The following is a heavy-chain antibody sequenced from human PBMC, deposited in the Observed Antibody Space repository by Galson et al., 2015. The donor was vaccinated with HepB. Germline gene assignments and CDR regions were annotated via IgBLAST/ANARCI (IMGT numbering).Heavy chain of an antibody. CDR1: GFTFSNYW. V-gene: IGHV3-74*01. D-gene: IGHD2-2*01. CDR3: ARVATDCSSSSCYVVYFDY. CDR2: INSDGSSI. Sequence: SLRLSCAASGFTFSNYWMNWVRQAPGKGLVWVSRINSDGSSISYADSVKGRFTISRDNAKNTLYLEMNSLRVEDTAVYYCARVATDCSSSSCYVVYFDYWGQGNLVTVSS. J-gene: IGHJ4*02.